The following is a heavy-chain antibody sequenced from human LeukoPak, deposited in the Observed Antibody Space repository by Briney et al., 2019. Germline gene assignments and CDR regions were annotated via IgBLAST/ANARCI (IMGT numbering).Heavy chain of an antibody. Sequence: GGSLRLSCTVSGFTVSSNSMGWVRQAPGKGLEWVSFIYSDNTHYSDSVKGRFTISRDNSKNTLYLQMNSLRAEDTAAYYCARRAGAYSHPYDYWGQGTLVTVSS. J-gene: IGHJ4*02. D-gene: IGHD4/OR15-4a*01. CDR2: IYSDNT. CDR3: ARRAGAYSHPYDY. CDR1: GFTVSSNS. V-gene: IGHV3-53*01.